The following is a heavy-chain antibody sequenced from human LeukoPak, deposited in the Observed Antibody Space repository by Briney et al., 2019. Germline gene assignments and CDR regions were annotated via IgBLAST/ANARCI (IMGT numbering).Heavy chain of an antibody. CDR1: GYSFTSYW. CDR3: ASGPSFYGDYGRPYYYYYGMDV. D-gene: IGHD4-17*01. Sequence: GESLKISCKGSGYSFTSYWIGWVRQMPGKGLEWMGIIYPGDSDTRYSPSFQGQVTISADKSISTAYLQWSSLKASDTAMYYCASGPSFYGDYGRPYYYYYGMDVWGQGITVTVSS. V-gene: IGHV5-51*01. J-gene: IGHJ6*02. CDR2: IYPGDSDT.